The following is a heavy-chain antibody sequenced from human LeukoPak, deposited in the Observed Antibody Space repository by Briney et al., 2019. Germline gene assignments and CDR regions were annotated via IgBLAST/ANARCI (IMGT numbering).Heavy chain of an antibody. CDR2: ISSSGSTI. J-gene: IGHJ6*04. V-gene: IGHV3-48*03. D-gene: IGHD3-10*02. CDR1: GFTFSSYE. Sequence: GGPLRLSCAASGFTFSSYEMNWVSQAPGKGLEWVSYISSSGSTIYYADSVKGRFTISRDNAKNSLYLQMNSLRAEDTAVYYCAELGITMIGGVWGKGTTVTISS. CDR3: AELGITMIGGV.